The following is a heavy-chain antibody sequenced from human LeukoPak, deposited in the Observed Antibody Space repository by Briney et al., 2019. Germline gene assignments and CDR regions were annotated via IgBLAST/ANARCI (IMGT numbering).Heavy chain of an antibody. CDR2: IYYSGST. J-gene: IGHJ1*01. Sequence: SETLSLTCTVSGGSISSYYWSWIRQPPGKGLEWIGYIYYSGSTNYNPSLKSRVTISVDTSRNQFSLKLSSVTAADTAVYYCARGGWKTDYYDSSGYYSTAEYFQHWGQGTLVTVSS. D-gene: IGHD3-22*01. V-gene: IGHV4-59*12. CDR1: GGSISSYY. CDR3: ARGGWKTDYYDSSGYYSTAEYFQH.